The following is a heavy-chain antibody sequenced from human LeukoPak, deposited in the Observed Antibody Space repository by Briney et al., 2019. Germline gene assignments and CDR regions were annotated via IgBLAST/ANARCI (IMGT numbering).Heavy chain of an antibody. J-gene: IGHJ4*02. V-gene: IGHV3-74*03. CDR2: IKTDGSAM. D-gene: IGHD5/OR15-5a*01. CDR1: GFTFNDYW. CDR3: VRDRTVSTIPDY. Sequence: GGSLRLSCVGSGFTFNDYWIHWVRQAPGKGLVWVSAIKTDGSAMQYADSVKGRFAISRDNAKNTVYLQMNSLRDEDTAVYYCVRDRTVSTIPDYWGQGTLVTVSS.